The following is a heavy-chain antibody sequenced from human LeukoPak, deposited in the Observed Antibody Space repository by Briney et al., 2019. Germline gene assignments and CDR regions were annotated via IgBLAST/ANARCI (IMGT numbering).Heavy chain of an antibody. CDR2: INPSGGST. CDR3: AGDYYDSSGYPHYYMDV. CDR1: GYTFTSYY. Sequence: ASVKVSCKASGYTFTSYYMHWVRQAPGQGLEWMGIINPSGGSTGYAQKFQGRVTITTDESTSTAYMELSSLRSEDTAVYYCAGDYYDSSGYPHYYMDVWGKGTTVTVSS. V-gene: IGHV1-46*01. J-gene: IGHJ6*03. D-gene: IGHD3-22*01.